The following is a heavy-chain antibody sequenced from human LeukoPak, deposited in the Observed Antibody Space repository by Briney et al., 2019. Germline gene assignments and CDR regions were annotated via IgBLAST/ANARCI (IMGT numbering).Heavy chain of an antibody. CDR2: ISAQNGNT. D-gene: IGHD5-12*01. CDR3: ARESNGGYGFDY. Sequence: GASVKVSCKSSGYMFTSHGIHWLRQAPGQGLEWMGGISAQNGNTNYMQQFLGRVTMTRDTSASTAYMELRSLKSDDTAVYYCARESNGGYGFDYWGQGTPVTVAS. J-gene: IGHJ4*02. CDR1: GYMFTSHG. V-gene: IGHV1-18*01.